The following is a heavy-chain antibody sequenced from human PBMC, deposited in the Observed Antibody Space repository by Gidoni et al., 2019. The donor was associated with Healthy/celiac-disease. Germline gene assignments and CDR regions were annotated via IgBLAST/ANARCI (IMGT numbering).Heavy chain of an antibody. CDR1: GGSFSGYY. J-gene: IGHJ4*02. D-gene: IGHD6-19*01. Sequence: QVQLQQWGAGLLKPSETLSLTCAVYGGSFSGYYWSWIRQPPGKGLEWIGEINHSGRTNYNPSLKSRVTISVDTSKNQFSLKLSSVTAADTAVYYCARVTVAGNWNFDYWGQGTLVTVSS. V-gene: IGHV4-34*01. CDR3: ARVTVAGNWNFDY. CDR2: INHSGRT.